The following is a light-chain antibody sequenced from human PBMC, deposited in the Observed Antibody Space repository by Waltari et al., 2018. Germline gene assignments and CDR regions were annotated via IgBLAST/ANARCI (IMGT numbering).Light chain of an antibody. CDR1: QSVLYSPNSKNY. CDR3: QQYYTAPRT. Sequence: DIVMTQSPDSLAVSLGGRATISCKSSQSVLYSPNSKNYLAWFQQKPGQPPKPLLYWASTRESGVPDRFSGSGSGTDFTLTISSLQAEDVAVYYCQQYYTAPRTFGQGTKVEI. CDR2: WAS. J-gene: IGKJ1*01. V-gene: IGKV4-1*01.